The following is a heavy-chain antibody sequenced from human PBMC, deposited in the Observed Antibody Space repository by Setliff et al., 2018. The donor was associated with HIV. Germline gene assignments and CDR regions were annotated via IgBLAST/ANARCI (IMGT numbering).Heavy chain of an antibody. CDR3: ARQDIPTGYYLFDY. D-gene: IGHD3-9*01. Sequence: ASVKVSCKASGYKFTGHYIQWMRQAPGQGLEWMGRINPNMGDTQYAQKFQGRIIMTRDTSINTVYMELSSLTSDDTALYYCARQDIPTGYYLFDYWGQGTQVTVSS. CDR1: GYKFTGHY. V-gene: IGHV1-2*06. CDR2: INPNMGDT. J-gene: IGHJ4*02.